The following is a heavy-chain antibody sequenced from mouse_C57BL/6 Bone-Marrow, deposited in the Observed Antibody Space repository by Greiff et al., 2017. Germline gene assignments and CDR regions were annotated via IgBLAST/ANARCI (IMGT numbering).Heavy chain of an antibody. D-gene: IGHD2-1*01. Sequence: QVQLQQPGAELVKPGASVKLSCKASGYTFTSYWMQWVKQRPGQGLEWIGEIDPSDSYTNYNQKFKGKATLTVDTSSSTAYMQLSSLTSEDSAVYYGALYGNYVFYAMDYWGQGTSVTVSS. CDR1: GYTFTSYW. CDR2: IDPSDSYT. V-gene: IGHV1-50*01. CDR3: ALYGNYVFYAMDY. J-gene: IGHJ4*01.